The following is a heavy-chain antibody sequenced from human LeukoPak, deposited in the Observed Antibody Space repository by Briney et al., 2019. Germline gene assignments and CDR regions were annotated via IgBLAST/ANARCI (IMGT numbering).Heavy chain of an antibody. J-gene: IGHJ4*02. Sequence: GSLRLSCAASGFTFNNYAMTWVRQAPGKGLEWVSSISASGVMTYYADSVKGRFTVSRDNSKNTLYLQMNSLRAEDTAVYYCAKMGMGLLWFGELYYWGQGTLVTVSS. CDR3: AKMGMGLLWFGELYY. CDR1: GFTFNNYA. D-gene: IGHD3-10*01. CDR2: ISASGVMT. V-gene: IGHV3-23*01.